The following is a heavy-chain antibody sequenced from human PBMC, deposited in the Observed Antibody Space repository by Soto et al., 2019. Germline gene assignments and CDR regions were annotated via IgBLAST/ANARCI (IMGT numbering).Heavy chain of an antibody. CDR2: IIPIFGTA. Sequence: QVQLVQSGAEVKKPRSSVKVSCKSSGGTFSSYAISWVRQAPGQGLEWMGGIIPIFGTANYAQKFQGRVTITATESTSTASMELSSLRSEDTAVYYCARREYQPPYYYGMDVWGHGTTVTVSS. CDR3: ARREYQPPYYYGMDV. CDR1: GGTFSSYA. J-gene: IGHJ6*02. D-gene: IGHD2-2*01. V-gene: IGHV1-69*01.